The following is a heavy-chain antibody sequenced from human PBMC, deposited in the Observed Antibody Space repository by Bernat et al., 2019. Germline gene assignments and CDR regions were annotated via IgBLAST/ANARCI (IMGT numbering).Heavy chain of an antibody. CDR2: IIPIFGTA. D-gene: IGHD4-23*01. J-gene: IGHJ4*02. CDR1: GYTFTDYY. Sequence: VQLVQSGAEEKKPGATVKISCKVSGYTFTDYYMHWVRQAPGQGLEWMGGIIPIFGTANYAQKFQGRVTITADASTSTAYMELSSLRSEDAAVYYCARALDYGGNLYLDYWGQGTLVTVSS. V-gene: IGHV1-69*13. CDR3: ARALDYGGNLYLDY.